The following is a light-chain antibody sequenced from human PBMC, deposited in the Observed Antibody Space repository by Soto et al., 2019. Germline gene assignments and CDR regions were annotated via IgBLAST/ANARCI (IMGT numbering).Light chain of an antibody. J-gene: IGLJ2*01. CDR2: DNN. Sequence: QSVLTQPPSVSAAPGQRVTISCSGSSSNIGNNYVSWYRQLPGTAPKLLIYDNNRRPSGISDRFSGSKSGTSATLDITGLQTGDEDDYYCGTWDSSLNGVVFGGGTKVTVL. CDR3: GTWDSSLNGVV. V-gene: IGLV1-51*01. CDR1: SSNIGNNY.